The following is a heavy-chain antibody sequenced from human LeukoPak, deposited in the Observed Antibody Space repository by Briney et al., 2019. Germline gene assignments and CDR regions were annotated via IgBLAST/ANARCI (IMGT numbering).Heavy chain of an antibody. CDR2: FSATDGSA. CDR3: ARAKIAAAGTGAFDV. V-gene: IGHV3-23*01. J-gene: IGHJ3*01. CDR1: GFTFSSYA. Sequence: AGSLRPSCEAYGFTFSSYAITWVRQAPGKGQEWVSAFSATDGSAKYAESVEGRLTISRDNPKNTLFLQMNSLGAEDTAVYYCARAKIAAAGTGAFDVWGQGTLVTVSS. D-gene: IGHD6-13*01.